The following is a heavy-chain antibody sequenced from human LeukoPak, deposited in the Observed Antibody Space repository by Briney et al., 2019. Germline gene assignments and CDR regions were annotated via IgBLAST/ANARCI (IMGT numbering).Heavy chain of an antibody. Sequence: APETLSLTCTVSGGSISSGDYYWSWIRQPPGKGLEWIGYIYYSGSTNYNPSLKSRFTISVDTSKNQFSLKLSSVTAADTAVYYCARDQMWVRGVIIGRSDAFDIWGQGTMVTVSS. CDR2: IYYSGST. J-gene: IGHJ3*02. V-gene: IGHV4-61*08. CDR3: ARDQMWVRGVIIGRSDAFDI. D-gene: IGHD3-10*01. CDR1: GGSISSGDYY.